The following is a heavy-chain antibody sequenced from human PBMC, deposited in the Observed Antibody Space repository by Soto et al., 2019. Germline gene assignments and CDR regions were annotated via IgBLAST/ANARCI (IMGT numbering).Heavy chain of an antibody. CDR3: VMVDNYVTPTPQDV. D-gene: IGHD3-16*01. CDR2: ISPYTGNT. J-gene: IGHJ6*02. Sequence: QVQLVQSGDEVKKPGASVKVSCKASGYIFVNYGIAWVRQAPGQGLEWMGWISPYTGNTHSATKVQGRLTMTTDTHPSTADMDLGSLTSDETAVYYCVMVDNYVTPTPQDVWGQGPTVTVSS. V-gene: IGHV1-18*01. CDR1: GYIFVNYG.